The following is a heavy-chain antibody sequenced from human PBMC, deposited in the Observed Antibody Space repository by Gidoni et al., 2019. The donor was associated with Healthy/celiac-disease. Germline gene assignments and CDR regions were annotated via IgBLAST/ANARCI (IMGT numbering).Heavy chain of an antibody. V-gene: IGHV3-23*01. J-gene: IGHJ4*02. CDR3: AKGVGEQWPGKGGFDY. CDR2: ISGSGGST. Sequence: EVQLLESGGGLVQPGGSLRLSCAASGFTFSSYAMSWVRQAPGKGLEWVSAISGSGGSTYYADSVKGRFTISRDNSKNTLYLQMNSLRAEDTAVYYCAKGVGEQWPGKGGFDYWGQGTLVTVSS. D-gene: IGHD6-19*01. CDR1: GFTFSSYA.